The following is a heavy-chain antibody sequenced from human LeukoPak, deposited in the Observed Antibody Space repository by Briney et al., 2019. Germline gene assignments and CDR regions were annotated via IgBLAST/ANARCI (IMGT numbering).Heavy chain of an antibody. J-gene: IGHJ4*02. D-gene: IGHD3-10*01. CDR3: ARHVTHYGSGSYVDY. CDR2: IYPGDSDT. V-gene: IGHV5-51*01. Sequence: GEPLQISCKGSGCSFTSYWIGWVRPMPGKGLEWMGIIYPGDSDTRYSPSFQGQVTISADKSISTAYLQWSSLKASDTAMYYCARHVTHYGSGSYVDYWGQGTLVTVSS. CDR1: GCSFTSYW.